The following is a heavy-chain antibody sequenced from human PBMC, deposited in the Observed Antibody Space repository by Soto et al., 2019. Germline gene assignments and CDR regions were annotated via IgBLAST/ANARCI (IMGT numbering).Heavy chain of an antibody. CDR2: IYPGDSDT. V-gene: IGHV5-51*01. D-gene: IGHD6-13*01. J-gene: IGHJ5*02. CDR1: GYSFTSYW. Sequence: GESLKISCKGSGYSFTSYWIGWVRQMPGKGLEWMAIIYPGDSDTTYSPSFQGQVTISVDKSISTAYLQWSSLKASDSAMYYCARPVAGGIATTGGGNWFDPWGQGTLVTV. CDR3: ARPVAGGIATTGGGNWFDP.